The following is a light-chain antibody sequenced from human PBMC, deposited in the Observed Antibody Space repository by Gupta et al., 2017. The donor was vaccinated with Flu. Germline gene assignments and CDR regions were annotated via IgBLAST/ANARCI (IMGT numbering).Light chain of an antibody. CDR1: QSISTY. J-gene: IGKJ1*01. V-gene: IGKV1-39*01. CDR2: SAS. CDR3: QHSYTMPWT. Sequence: DIQMTQSPSSLSASVGDRVTITCRASQSISTYLNWYQQKSGNAPKRLIYSASSLQSGVPSRCSGSGSGTDFTLTISSLQPEDFATYYCQHSYTMPWTFGQGTKVEIK.